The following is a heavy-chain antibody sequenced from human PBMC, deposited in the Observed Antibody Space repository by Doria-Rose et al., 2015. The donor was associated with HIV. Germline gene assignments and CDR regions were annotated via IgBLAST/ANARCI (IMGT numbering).Heavy chain of an antibody. CDR2: IFSDHER. D-gene: IGHD6-13*01. J-gene: IGHJ4*02. CDR1: GVSLSSPGMG. V-gene: IGHV2-26*01. CDR3: ARIKSSRWYHKYYFDF. Sequence: QESGPVLVKPTETLTLTCTVSGVSLSSPGMGVSWIRQPPGKALEWLANIFSDHERSYKTSLKSSLTISRCTTKSQVVLTMTDMDPVDTATYYCARIKSSRWYHKYYFDFWGQGTLVIVSA.